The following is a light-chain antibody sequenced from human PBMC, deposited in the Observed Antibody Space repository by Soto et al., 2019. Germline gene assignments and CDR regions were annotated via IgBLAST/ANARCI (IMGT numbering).Light chain of an antibody. Sequence: VLTQSSSASASLGSSVKLTCTLSSGHSSYIIAWHQQQPGKAPRYLMKLEGSGSYNKGSGVPDRFSDSSSGADRYLTISVPPFDAEPDYYWEPWDSNAHKVFGGGTALTVL. CDR3: EPWDSNAHKV. V-gene: IGLV4-60*02. CDR2: LEGSGSY. J-gene: IGLJ3*02. CDR1: SGHSSYI.